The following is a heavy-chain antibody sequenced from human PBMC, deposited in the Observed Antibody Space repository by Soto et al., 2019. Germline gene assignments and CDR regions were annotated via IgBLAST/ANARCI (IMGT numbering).Heavy chain of an antibody. Sequence: QVQLVQSGAEVKRPGASVKVSCEASGYTFTTYDINWVRQASGQGLEWMGCVNPSSGNTVYAQKFHGRVTMTRYTSISTAYMELSSLKSDDTAIYYCARASMYIWNDHWGQGTLVTVSS. V-gene: IGHV1-8*01. CDR2: VNPSSGNT. CDR3: ARASMYIWNDH. J-gene: IGHJ5*02. CDR1: GYTFTTYD. D-gene: IGHD1-20*01.